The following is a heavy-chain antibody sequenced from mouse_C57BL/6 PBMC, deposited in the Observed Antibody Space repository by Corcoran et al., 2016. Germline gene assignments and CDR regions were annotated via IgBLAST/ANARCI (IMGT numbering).Heavy chain of an antibody. CDR1: GYSITSGYY. V-gene: IGHV3-6*01. Sequence: DVQLQESGPGLVKPSQSLSLTCSVTGYSITSGYYWNWIRQFPGNKLEWMGYISYDGSNNYNPSLKNRISITRDTSKNQFFLKLNSVTTEDTATYCCALSRAYYCDYWGKGTTLTVSS. J-gene: IGHJ2*01. D-gene: IGHD3-1*01. CDR3: ALSRAYYCDY. CDR2: ISYDGSN.